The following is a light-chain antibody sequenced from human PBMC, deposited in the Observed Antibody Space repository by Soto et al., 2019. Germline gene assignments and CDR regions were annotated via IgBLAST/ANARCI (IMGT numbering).Light chain of an antibody. J-gene: IGLJ3*02. V-gene: IGLV6-57*01. CDR1: SGSIASNF. CDR2: EDK. CDR3: QSYDSLIQV. Sequence: NFMLTQRHSVSESPGKTVTISCTRSSGSIASNFVQWFQQRPGTSPTTVIYEDKQRPSGVPDRFSGSIDRSSNSASLTISGLQTEDEADYYCQSYDSLIQVFGVGTKVTVL.